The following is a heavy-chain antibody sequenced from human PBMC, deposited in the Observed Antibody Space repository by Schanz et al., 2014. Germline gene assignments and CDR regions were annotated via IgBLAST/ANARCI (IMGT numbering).Heavy chain of an antibody. D-gene: IGHD2-8*02. CDR2: ISTDGTNT. J-gene: IGHJ3*01. V-gene: IGHV3-30*04. Sequence: QVQLVESGGTLVKPGGSLRLSCAASGFTFRGHAMHWVRQAPGKGLEKVAAISTDGTNTYYAASVRGRFTISRDNSKNTVYLQMDSLRSEDTAVYYCTRDRGALVTHNDALNLWGQGTMVSVSS. CDR1: GFTFRGHA. CDR3: TRDRGALVTHNDALNL.